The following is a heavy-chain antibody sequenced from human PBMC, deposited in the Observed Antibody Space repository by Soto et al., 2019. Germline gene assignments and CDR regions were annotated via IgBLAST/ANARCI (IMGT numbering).Heavy chain of an antibody. CDR3: TQGLYSTTY. D-gene: IGHD2-8*01. CDR1: GFIFRNYW. Sequence: GGSLRLSCAASGFIFRNYWMKWVRQAPGKGLEWVANIKEDGSETFYADSVKGRFTISRDNAKNSLFLQMNSLRAEDTALYYCTQGLYSTTYWGPGALVTVSS. J-gene: IGHJ4*02. CDR2: IKEDGSET. V-gene: IGHV3-7*03.